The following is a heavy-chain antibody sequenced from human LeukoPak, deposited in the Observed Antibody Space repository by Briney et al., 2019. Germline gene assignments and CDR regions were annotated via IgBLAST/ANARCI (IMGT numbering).Heavy chain of an antibody. V-gene: IGHV3-30-3*01. J-gene: IGHJ4*02. CDR2: ISYDGSNK. D-gene: IGHD1-26*01. Sequence: GGSLRLSCAASGFTFSNYAMHWVRQAPGKGLEWVAVISYDGSNKYYADSVKGRFTISRDNSKNTLYLQMNSLRAEDTAVYYCAREGAMIGWLDYWGQGTLVTVSS. CDR3: AREGAMIGWLDY. CDR1: GFTFSNYA.